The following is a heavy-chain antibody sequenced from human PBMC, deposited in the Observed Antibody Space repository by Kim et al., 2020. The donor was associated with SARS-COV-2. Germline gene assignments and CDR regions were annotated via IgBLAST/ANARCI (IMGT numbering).Heavy chain of an antibody. D-gene: IGHD3-3*01. V-gene: IGHV3-33*01. J-gene: IGHJ4*02. Sequence: YADSGEGRITISRDNSKNTLYLQMNRLRAEDTAVYYCAREGGFLEWFDYWGQGTLVTVSS. CDR3: AREGGFLEWFDY.